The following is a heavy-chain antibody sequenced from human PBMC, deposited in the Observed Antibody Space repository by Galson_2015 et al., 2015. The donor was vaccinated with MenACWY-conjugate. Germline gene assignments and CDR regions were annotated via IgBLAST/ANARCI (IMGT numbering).Heavy chain of an antibody. CDR1: GGSISSYY. CDR2: IYYSGST. V-gene: IGHV4-59*08. D-gene: IGHD1-26*01. Sequence: SETLSLTCTVSGGSISSYYWSWIRQPPGKGLEWIGYIYYSGSTNYNPSLKSRVTISVDTSKNQFSLKLSSVTAADTAVYYCARIGRVYLVGATVNYYYGMDVWGQGTTVTVSS. J-gene: IGHJ6*02. CDR3: ARIGRVYLVGATVNYYYGMDV.